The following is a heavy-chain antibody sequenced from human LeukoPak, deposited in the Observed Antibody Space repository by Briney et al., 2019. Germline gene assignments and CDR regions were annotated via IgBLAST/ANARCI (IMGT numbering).Heavy chain of an antibody. Sequence: GGSLRLSCAASAFTFSSYGMHWVRQAPGKGLECVAVISYDGSNKYYADSVKGRFTISRDNSKNTLYLQMNSLRAEDTAVYYCAKPGLRYFDRSDYWGQGTLVTVSS. D-gene: IGHD3-9*01. CDR1: AFTFSSYG. CDR3: AKPGLRYFDRSDY. V-gene: IGHV3-30*18. CDR2: ISYDGSNK. J-gene: IGHJ4*02.